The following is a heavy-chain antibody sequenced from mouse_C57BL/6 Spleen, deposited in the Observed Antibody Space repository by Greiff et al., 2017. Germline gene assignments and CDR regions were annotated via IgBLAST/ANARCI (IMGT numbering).Heavy chain of an antibody. J-gene: IGHJ4*01. Sequence: VQLQQSGPGLVQPSQSLSITCTVSGFSLTSYGVHWVRQSPGKGLEWLGVIWSGGSTAYNAAFISSMSISNDNSKSLVFFIMNSLQADDTAIYYCARSVGGYAMDYWGQGTSVTVSS. CDR3: ARSVGGYAMDY. CDR2: IWSGGST. V-gene: IGHV2-2*01. CDR1: GFSLTSYG.